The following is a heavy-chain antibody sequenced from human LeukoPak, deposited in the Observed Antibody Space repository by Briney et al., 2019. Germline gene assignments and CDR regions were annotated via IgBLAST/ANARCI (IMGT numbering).Heavy chain of an antibody. CDR3: ARGPDSGTFYRYFDY. V-gene: IGHV3-7*01. CDR2: IRPEGIEK. CDR1: GFSFTKYW. D-gene: IGHD3-10*01. Sequence: GGSLRLSCAASGFSFTKYWMSWVRQAPGKGLEGGASIRPEGIEKQYVDSVKGRFFISRDNSSESLHLQMQTLRVDDTALYFCARGPDSGTFYRYFDYWGQGALTTVSS. J-gene: IGHJ4*02.